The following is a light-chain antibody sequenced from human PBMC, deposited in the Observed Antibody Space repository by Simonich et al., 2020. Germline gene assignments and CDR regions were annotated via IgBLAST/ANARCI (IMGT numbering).Light chain of an antibody. CDR2: DVS. V-gene: IGLV2-14*01. Sequence: QSALTQPASVSGSPGQSITISCTGTSSDVGGYQYVSWYQQHPGKAPKLMIYDVSKRPSGVSNRFSVSKSGNTASLTISGLQAEDEADYYCSSYTSSSTLVFGGGTKLTVL. CDR1: SSDVGGYQY. J-gene: IGLJ3*02. CDR3: SSYTSSSTLV.